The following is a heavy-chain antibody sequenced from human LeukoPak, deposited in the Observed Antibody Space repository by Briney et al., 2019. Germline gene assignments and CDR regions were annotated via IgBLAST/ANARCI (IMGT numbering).Heavy chain of an antibody. CDR3: ARGSPRGWEYDKNGGALIDY. Sequence: GGSLRLSCAASGFTVSSNYMSWVRQAPGKGLEWVSVIYRGGSTYYADSVKGRFTISRHNSKNTLSLQMNSLRAEDPAVYYRARGSPRGWEYDKNGGALIDYWGPGTLGTVSS. CDR1: GFTVSSNY. CDR2: IYRGGST. J-gene: IGHJ4*02. V-gene: IGHV3-53*04. D-gene: IGHD3-22*01.